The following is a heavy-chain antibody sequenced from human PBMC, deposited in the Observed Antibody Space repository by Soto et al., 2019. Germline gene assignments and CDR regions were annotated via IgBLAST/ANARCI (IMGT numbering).Heavy chain of an antibody. CDR3: ASGDRRIKIFGFGTPRWFDP. CDR2: MNPNGGNK. Sequence: QVQLVQSGAEVKKPGASVKVSCKASGYTFTSYDINWVRQATGQGLEWMGWMNPNGGNKDYAQKFQGRVTMTRRIYISTAYMELRSLRCGDTAVLYCASGDRRIKIFGFGTPRWFDPWGQGTLVTVSS. J-gene: IGHJ5*01. D-gene: IGHD3-3*01. CDR1: GYTFTSYD. V-gene: IGHV1-8*01.